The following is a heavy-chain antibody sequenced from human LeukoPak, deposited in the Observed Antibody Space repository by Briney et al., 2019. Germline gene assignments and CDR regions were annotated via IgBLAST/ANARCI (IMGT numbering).Heavy chain of an antibody. V-gene: IGHV4-59*12. CDR2: IYYSGST. D-gene: IGHD2-2*01. J-gene: IGHJ3*02. Sequence: SETLSLTCTVSGGSISSYYWSWIRQPPGKGLEWIGYIYYSGSTNYNPSLKSRVTISVDTSKNQFSLKLSSVTAADTAVYYCARACSSTSCYSYDAFDIWGQGTMVTVSS. CDR3: ARACSSTSCYSYDAFDI. CDR1: GGSISSYY.